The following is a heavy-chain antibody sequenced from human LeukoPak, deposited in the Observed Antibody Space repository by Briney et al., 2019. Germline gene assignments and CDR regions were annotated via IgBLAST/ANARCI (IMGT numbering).Heavy chain of an antibody. CDR2: ISYDGSNK. Sequence: GGSLRLSCAASGFTFSSYGMHWVRQAPGKGLEWVAVISYDGSNKYYADSVKGRFTISRDNSKNTLYLQMNSLRAEDTAVYYCAKDLDFAMVRGVIRDYWGQGTLVTVSS. J-gene: IGHJ4*02. D-gene: IGHD3-10*01. V-gene: IGHV3-30*18. CDR3: AKDLDFAMVRGVIRDY. CDR1: GFTFSSYG.